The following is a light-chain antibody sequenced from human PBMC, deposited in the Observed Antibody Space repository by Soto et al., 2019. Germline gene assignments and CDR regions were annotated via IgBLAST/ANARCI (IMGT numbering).Light chain of an antibody. V-gene: IGKV3-20*01. CDR2: GAS. CDR3: QQYGSSPVT. Sequence: EIVLTQSPGTLSLSPGGRATLSCRASQSVSSSYLAWYQQKPGQAPSLLIYGASSRATDIPDRFSGSGSGTDFTLTISRLEPEDFAVYYCQQYGSSPVTFGQGTKVEIK. CDR1: QSVSSSY. J-gene: IGKJ1*01.